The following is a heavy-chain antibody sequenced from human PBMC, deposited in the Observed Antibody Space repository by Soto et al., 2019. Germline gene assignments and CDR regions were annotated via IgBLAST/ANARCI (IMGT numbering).Heavy chain of an antibody. CDR2: VNPILSLS. J-gene: IGHJ4*02. D-gene: IGHD3-10*01. Sequence: QVQLVQSGAEVKRPGSSVKVSCKASGATFSFYSINWVRQAPGLGLEWMGRVNPILSLSNYAQRFQGRVTTTADKSTSTGYMVISSLRSEDTAIYYCATSYGSGYRAFDYWGQGAQVIVSS. CDR3: ATSYGSGYRAFDY. V-gene: IGHV1-69*02. CDR1: GATFSFYS.